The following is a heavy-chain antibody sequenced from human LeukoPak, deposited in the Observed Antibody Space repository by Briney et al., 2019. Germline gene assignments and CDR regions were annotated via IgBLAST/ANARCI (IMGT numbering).Heavy chain of an antibody. J-gene: IGHJ4*02. CDR3: ARASSGWFQD. D-gene: IGHD6-19*01. V-gene: IGHV3-7*01. CDR1: GFTFSSYW. CDR2: IKQDGSEK. Sequence: GGSLRLSCAASGFTFSSYWMSWVRQAPGKGLEWVANIKQDGSEKQYVDSLKGRVTISRDNAKNSLYLEMNSLRAEGTAVYYCARASSGWFQDWGQGTLVTVSS.